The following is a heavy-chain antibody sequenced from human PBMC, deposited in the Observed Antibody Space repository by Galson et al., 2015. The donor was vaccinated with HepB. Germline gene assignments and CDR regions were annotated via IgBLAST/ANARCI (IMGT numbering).Heavy chain of an antibody. CDR3: AKDYDGGNSGAFDI. J-gene: IGHJ3*02. V-gene: IGHV3-30*18. Sequence: SLRLSCAASGFTFRSYGMHWVRQAPGKGLGWVAVISYDGSNKYYADSVKGRFTISRDNSKNTLYLQVNSLRAEDMAVYYCAKDYDGGNSGAFDIWGQGTMVTVSS. D-gene: IGHD4-23*01. CDR2: ISYDGSNK. CDR1: GFTFRSYG.